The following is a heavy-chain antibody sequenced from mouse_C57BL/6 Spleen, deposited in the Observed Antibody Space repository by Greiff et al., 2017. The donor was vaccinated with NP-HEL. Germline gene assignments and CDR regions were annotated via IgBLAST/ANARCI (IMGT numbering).Heavy chain of an antibody. Sequence: VQLQQSGPELVKPGASVKISCKASGYAFSSSWMNWVKQRPGKGLEWIGRIYPGDGDTNYNGKFKGKATLTADKSSSTAYMQLSSLTSEDSAVYFGANYYGSSFDYWGQGTTLTVSS. CDR3: ANYYGSSFDY. CDR1: GYAFSSSW. D-gene: IGHD1-1*01. J-gene: IGHJ2*01. CDR2: IYPGDGDT. V-gene: IGHV1-82*01.